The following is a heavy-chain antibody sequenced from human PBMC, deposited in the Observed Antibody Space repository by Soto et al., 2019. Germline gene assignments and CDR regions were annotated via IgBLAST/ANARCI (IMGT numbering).Heavy chain of an antibody. CDR3: AKDDRGSSGWYCCAPGHGMDV. D-gene: IGHD6-19*01. CDR2: ISYDGSNK. V-gene: IGHV3-30*18. CDR1: GFTFSSYG. J-gene: IGHJ6*02. Sequence: QVQLVESGGGVVQPGRSLRLSCAASGFTFSSYGMHWVRQAPGKGLEWVAVISYDGSNKYYADSVKGRFTISRDNSKNTLYLQMNSLRAEDTAVYYCAKDDRGSSGWYCCAPGHGMDVWGQGTTVTVSS.